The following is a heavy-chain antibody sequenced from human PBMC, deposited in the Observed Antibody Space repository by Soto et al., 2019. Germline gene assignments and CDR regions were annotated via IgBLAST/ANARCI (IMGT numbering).Heavy chain of an antibody. D-gene: IGHD2-8*02. Sequence: QVQLQQWGAGLLKPSETLSLTCAVNTESFSNYYWTWIRQPPGKGLEWVGEINDSGNTNYGPSLKGRVTISVDTSKNQFSRKLASVTAADTASYYCVGGRGRLVGFDYWGQGTLVTVSS. V-gene: IGHV4-34*01. J-gene: IGHJ4*02. CDR3: VGGRGRLVGFDY. CDR2: INDSGNT. CDR1: TESFSNYY.